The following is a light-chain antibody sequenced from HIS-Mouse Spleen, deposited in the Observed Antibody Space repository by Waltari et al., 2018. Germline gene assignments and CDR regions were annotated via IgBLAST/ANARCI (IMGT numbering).Light chain of an antibody. Sequence: QSVLTQPPSASWTPGQRVPISCPGRCSNIGSNHVSCYQQLPGTAPNLLIYRNNQRPSGVPDRFSGSKSGTSASLAISGLRSEDEADYYCAAWDDSLSGPVFGGGTKLTVL. CDR3: AAWDDSLSGPV. CDR1: CSNIGSNH. J-gene: IGLJ3*02. CDR2: RNN. V-gene: IGLV1-47*01.